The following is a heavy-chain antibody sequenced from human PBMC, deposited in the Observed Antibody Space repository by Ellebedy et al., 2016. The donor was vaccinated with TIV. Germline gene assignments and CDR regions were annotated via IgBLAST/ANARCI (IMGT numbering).Heavy chain of an antibody. CDR3: VTRHNDGFDF. CDR2: MYDGPSE. D-gene: IGHD5-24*01. Sequence: GGSLRLXXAASGFSVASNDMGWVRQAPGRGLELVSLMYDGPSEYYADSVKGRFVITRDKTMNRLYLHMSGLGAGDSALYYCVTRHNDGFDFWGQGTKVTVSS. V-gene: IGHV3-53*01. CDR1: GFSVASND. J-gene: IGHJ3*01.